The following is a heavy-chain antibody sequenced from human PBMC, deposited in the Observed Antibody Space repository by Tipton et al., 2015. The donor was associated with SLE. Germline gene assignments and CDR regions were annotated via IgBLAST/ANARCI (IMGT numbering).Heavy chain of an antibody. Sequence: TLSLTCAVYGGSFSGYYWSWIRQPPGKGLEWIGEINHSGSTNYNPSLKSRVTISVDTSKNQFSLKLSSVTAADTAVYYCARRRYCCGGSCHPFGYWGQGTLVTVSS. J-gene: IGHJ4*02. D-gene: IGHD2-15*01. V-gene: IGHV4-34*01. CDR3: ARRRYCCGGSCHPFGY. CDR2: INHSGST. CDR1: GGSFSGYY.